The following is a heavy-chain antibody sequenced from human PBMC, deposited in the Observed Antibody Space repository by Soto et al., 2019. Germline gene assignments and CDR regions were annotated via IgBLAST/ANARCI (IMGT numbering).Heavy chain of an antibody. J-gene: IGHJ5*02. CDR3: ARGRDYDSSGYYSRWFDP. CDR1: GGTFSSYA. CDR2: IIPIFGTA. V-gene: IGHV1-69*01. D-gene: IGHD3-22*01. Sequence: QVQLVQSGAEVKKPGSSVKVSCKASGGTFSSYAISWVRQAPGQGLEWMGGIIPIFGTANYAQKFQGRVTITADECTSTAYMELGSLRSEDTAVYYCARGRDYDSSGYYSRWFDPWGQGTLVTVSS.